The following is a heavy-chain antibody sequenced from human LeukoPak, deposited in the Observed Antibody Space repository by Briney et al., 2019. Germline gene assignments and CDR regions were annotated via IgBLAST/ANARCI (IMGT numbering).Heavy chain of an antibody. D-gene: IGHD3-10*01. CDR2: IWYDGSNK. V-gene: IGHV3-33*01. J-gene: IGHJ4*02. CDR3: VRDNSGSVVRGVLQY. Sequence: PGRSLRLSCAASGFTFNTYGMHWVRQAPGKGLEWVAVIWYDGSNKYYADSVKGRFTISRDNSKNTLYLQMISLRAEDTAVYYCVRDNSGSVVRGVLQYWGQGTLVTVSS. CDR1: GFTFNTYG.